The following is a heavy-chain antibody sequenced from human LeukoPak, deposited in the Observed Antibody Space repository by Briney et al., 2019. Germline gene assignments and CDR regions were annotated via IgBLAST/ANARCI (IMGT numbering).Heavy chain of an antibody. CDR2: IIPILGIA. CDR1: GGTFSSYA. V-gene: IGHV1-69*04. J-gene: IGHJ4*02. D-gene: IGHD3-10*01. Sequence: SVTVSCKASGGTFSSYAISWVRQAPGQGLEWMGRIIPILGIANYAQKFQGRVTITADKSTSTAYMELSSLRSEDTAVYYCAREEMVRGVLFDYWGQGTLVTVSS. CDR3: AREEMVRGVLFDY.